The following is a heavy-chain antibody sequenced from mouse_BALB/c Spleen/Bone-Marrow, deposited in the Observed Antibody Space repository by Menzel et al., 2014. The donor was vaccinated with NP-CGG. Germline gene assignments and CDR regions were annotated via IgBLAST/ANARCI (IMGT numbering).Heavy chain of an antibody. D-gene: IGHD1-1*01. Sequence: VQLQQPGAELVKPGASVKLSCTASGFNIKDTYMHWVKQRPEQGLEWIGRIDPANGNTKYDPKFQGKATITADTSSNTASLQLSSLTSEDTAVYYCASYYYGRAWFSYWGQGTLVTVSA. V-gene: IGHV14-3*02. CDR2: IDPANGNT. J-gene: IGHJ3*01. CDR1: GFNIKDTY. CDR3: ASYYYGRAWFSY.